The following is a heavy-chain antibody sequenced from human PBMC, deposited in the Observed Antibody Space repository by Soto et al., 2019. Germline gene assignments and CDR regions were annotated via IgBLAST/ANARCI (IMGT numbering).Heavy chain of an antibody. V-gene: IGHV3-33*01. J-gene: IGHJ4*02. Sequence: QAHLVESGGGVVQTGTSLRLSCATSGFTFDSYGFHWIRQAPGKGLEWVAVIYYDGSHQYYADSVNGRFTISRDDSDNTVSLQMTSLRVEDTAVYFCARGPPLGYYYHNSGYYFDHWGQGTLVSVS. CDR3: ARGPPLGYYYHNSGYYFDH. CDR2: IYYDGSHQ. CDR1: GFTFDSYG. D-gene: IGHD3-22*01.